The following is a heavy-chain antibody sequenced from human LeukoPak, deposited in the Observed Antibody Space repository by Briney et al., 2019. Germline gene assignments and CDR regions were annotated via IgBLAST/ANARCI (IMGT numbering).Heavy chain of an antibody. Sequence: ASVKVSCKASGYTFTGYYMHWVRPAPGQGVEWMGWINPNSGGTNYAQKFQGRVTMTRDTSISTAYMELSRLRSDDTAVYYCARSSITIFGVVKSETDYWGQGTLVTVSS. CDR2: INPNSGGT. J-gene: IGHJ4*02. CDR3: ARSSITIFGVVKSETDY. V-gene: IGHV1-2*02. CDR1: GYTFTGYY. D-gene: IGHD3-3*01.